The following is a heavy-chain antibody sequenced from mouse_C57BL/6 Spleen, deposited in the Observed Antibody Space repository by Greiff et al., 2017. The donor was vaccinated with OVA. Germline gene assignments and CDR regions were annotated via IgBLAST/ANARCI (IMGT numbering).Heavy chain of an antibody. D-gene: IGHD2-4*01. CDR1: GYTFTSYW. J-gene: IGHJ3*01. CDR2: IDPSDSDT. CDR3: ARSEDYGFAY. Sequence: QVQLQQPGAELVRPGSSVKLSCKASGYTFTSYWMHWVKQRPIQGLEWIGNIDPSDSDTHYNQKFKDKATLTVDKSSRTAYMQLSSLTSEDSAVYYCARSEDYGFAYWGQGTLVTVSA. V-gene: IGHV1-52*01.